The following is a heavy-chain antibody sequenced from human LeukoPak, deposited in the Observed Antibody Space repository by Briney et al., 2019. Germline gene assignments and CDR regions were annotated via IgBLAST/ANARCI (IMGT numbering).Heavy chain of an antibody. J-gene: IGHJ4*02. Sequence: GGSLRLSCAASGFAFNTYTMNWVRQAPGKGLEWLSSISSTSTYIYYADSVKGRFTISRDNAKYSLYLQMNGLTAVDTAVYYCARVGTYDGGHSYGFSDYWGQGTLVTVSS. D-gene: IGHD5-18*01. V-gene: IGHV3-21*01. CDR3: ARVGTYDGGHSYGFSDY. CDR1: GFAFNTYT. CDR2: ISSTSTYI.